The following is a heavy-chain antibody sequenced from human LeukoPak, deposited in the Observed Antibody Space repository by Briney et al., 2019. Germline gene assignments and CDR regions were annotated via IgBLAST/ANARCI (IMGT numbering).Heavy chain of an antibody. J-gene: IGHJ4*02. CDR1: GFTFSSYA. V-gene: IGHV3-30-3*01. D-gene: IGHD4-17*01. CDR2: ISYDGSNK. Sequence: GRSLRLSCAASGFTFSSYAMHWVRQAPGKGLEWVAVISYDGSNKYYADSVKGRFTISRDNSKNTLYLQMNSLRAEDTAVYYCARLYGDYGQNDYWGQGTLVTVSS. CDR3: ARLYGDYGQNDY.